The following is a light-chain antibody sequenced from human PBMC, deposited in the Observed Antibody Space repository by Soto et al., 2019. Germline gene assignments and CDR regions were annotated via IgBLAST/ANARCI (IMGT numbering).Light chain of an antibody. V-gene: IGLV1-44*01. Sequence: QSVLTQPPSASGTPGQRVTISCSGSSSNIERNTVNWYQKLPGTAPKLVIYRNSQRPSGVPDRFSGSKSGTSASLAISALQSEDEADYYCAAWDDGLHGVLFGGGTQLTVL. CDR1: SSNIERNT. J-gene: IGLJ2*01. CDR2: RNS. CDR3: AAWDDGLHGVL.